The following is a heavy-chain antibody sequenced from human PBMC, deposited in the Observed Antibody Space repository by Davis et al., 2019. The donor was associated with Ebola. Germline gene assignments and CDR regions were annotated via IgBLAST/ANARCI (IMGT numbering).Heavy chain of an antibody. D-gene: IGHD3-22*01. J-gene: IGHJ4*02. CDR2: INTGNGDT. CDR3: ARWARVNYYDSSGYYHFDY. Sequence: ASVKVSCKASGDTSNIYKIHWVRQAPGQGLEWMGWINTGNGDTRYSRKFQDRVTITRDTSASTAYMELYSLRSEDTAVYYCARWARVNYYDSSGYYHFDYWGQGTLVTVSS. CDR1: GDTSNIYK. V-gene: IGHV1-3*04.